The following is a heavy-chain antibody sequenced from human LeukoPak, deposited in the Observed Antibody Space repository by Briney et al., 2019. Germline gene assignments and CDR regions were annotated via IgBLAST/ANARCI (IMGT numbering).Heavy chain of an antibody. CDR3: TRRRLGLRGDDAFDI. CDR2: IRSKANSYAT. D-gene: IGHD3-16*01. V-gene: IGHV3-73*01. J-gene: IGHJ3*02. Sequence: GRPLRLCCAAAGFTLSGSARRWVRHASGKGLEWVGRIRSKANSYATAYAASVKGRFTISRDDSKNTAYLQMNSLKTEDTAVYYCTRRRLGLRGDDAFDIWGQGTMVTVSS. CDR1: GFTLSGSA.